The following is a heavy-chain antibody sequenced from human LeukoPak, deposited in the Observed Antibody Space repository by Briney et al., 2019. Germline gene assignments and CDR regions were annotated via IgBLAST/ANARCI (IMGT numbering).Heavy chain of an antibody. CDR1: GFTFDDYA. V-gene: IGHV3-9*01. CDR3: AKDGPPIAAAGNFYNMDV. Sequence: QPGGSLRLSCAASGFTFDDYAMHWVRQAPGKGLEWVSGISWNSGNIGYADSVKGRFTISRDNTKNSLYLQMNSLRAEDTALYYCAKDGPPIAAAGNFYNMDVWGQGTTVTVSS. CDR2: ISWNSGNI. D-gene: IGHD6-13*01. J-gene: IGHJ6*02.